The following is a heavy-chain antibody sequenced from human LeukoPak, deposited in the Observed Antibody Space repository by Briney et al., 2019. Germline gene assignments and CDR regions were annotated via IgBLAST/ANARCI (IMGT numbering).Heavy chain of an antibody. CDR3: ASETYSSGPRWFDP. Sequence: GGSLRLSCAASGFTFSSYSMNWVCQAPGKGLEWVSSISSSSSYVYYADSVKGRFTISRDNAKNSLYLQMNSLRAEDTAVYYCASETYSSGPRWFDPWGQGTLVTVSS. CDR1: GFTFSSYS. CDR2: ISSSSSYV. D-gene: IGHD6-19*01. V-gene: IGHV3-21*01. J-gene: IGHJ5*02.